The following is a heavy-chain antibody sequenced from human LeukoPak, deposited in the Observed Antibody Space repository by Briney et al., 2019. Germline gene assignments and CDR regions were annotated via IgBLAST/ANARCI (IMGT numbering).Heavy chain of an antibody. CDR1: GYSISSGYY. Sequence: PSETLSLTYTVSGYSISSGYYWGWIRQPPGKGLEWIGSIYHSGSTYYNPSLKSRVTISVDTSKNQFSLKLSSVTAADTAVYYCAGEEMANDYWGQGTLVTVSS. J-gene: IGHJ4*02. D-gene: IGHD5-24*01. CDR2: IYHSGST. CDR3: AGEEMANDY. V-gene: IGHV4-38-2*02.